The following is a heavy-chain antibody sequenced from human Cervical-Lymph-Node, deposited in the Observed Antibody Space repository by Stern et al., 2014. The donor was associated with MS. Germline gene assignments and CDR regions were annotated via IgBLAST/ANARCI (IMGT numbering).Heavy chain of an antibody. Sequence: QVTLKESGPALVKPTQTLTLTCTFSGFSLTTSAMSVSWIRQPPGKALEWLASLAWDGDKYYSTSLRTRLTISKDTSSNQVVLILTDMDPVDTATYYCARMTGRGDYYYYSGLDVWGQGTTVTVSS. CDR3: ARMTGRGDYYYYSGLDV. V-gene: IGHV2-70*15. J-gene: IGHJ6*02. CDR2: LAWDGDK. CDR1: GFSLTTSAMS. D-gene: IGHD3-10*01.